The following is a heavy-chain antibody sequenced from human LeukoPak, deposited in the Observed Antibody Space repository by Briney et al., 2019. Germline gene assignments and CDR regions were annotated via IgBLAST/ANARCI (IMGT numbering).Heavy chain of an antibody. J-gene: IGHJ6*03. D-gene: IGHD3-10*01. CDR3: AREAPRSQGSMVRGVFYMDV. V-gene: IGHV7-4-1*02. Sequence: ASVKVSCKASGYTFTSYAMNWVRQAPGQGLEWMGWINTNTGNPTYAQGFTGRFVFSLDTSVSTAYLQISSLKAEDTAVYYCAREAPRSQGSMVRGVFYMDVWGKGTTVTVSS. CDR2: INTNTGNP. CDR1: GYTFTSYA.